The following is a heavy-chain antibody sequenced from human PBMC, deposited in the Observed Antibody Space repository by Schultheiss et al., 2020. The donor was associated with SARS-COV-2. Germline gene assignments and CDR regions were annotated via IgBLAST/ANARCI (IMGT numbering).Heavy chain of an antibody. V-gene: IGHV3-33*01. J-gene: IGHJ3*02. CDR1: GFTFSSYG. D-gene: IGHD5-18*01. CDR3: ARDADTAMVFGAFDI. CDR2: IWYDGSNK. Sequence: GGSLRLSCAASGFTFSSYGMHWVRQAPGKGLEWVAVIWYDGSNKYYADSVKGRFTISRDNSKNTLYLQMNSLRAEDTAVYYCARDADTAMVFGAFDIWGQGTMVTVSS.